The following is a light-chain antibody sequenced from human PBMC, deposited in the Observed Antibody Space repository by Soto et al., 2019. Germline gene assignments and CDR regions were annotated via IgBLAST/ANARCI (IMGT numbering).Light chain of an antibody. V-gene: IGKV1-5*01. Sequence: DIQMTQSPSALSASVGDKVTITCRASQSIPNSLAWYQQKPGKAPKLLIYDASSLQSGVPSRFTGSGSGTEFTLTISSLQPDDFAAYYCQQYNTFPFTLGPGTNVDI. CDR2: DAS. J-gene: IGKJ3*01. CDR1: QSIPNS. CDR3: QQYNTFPFT.